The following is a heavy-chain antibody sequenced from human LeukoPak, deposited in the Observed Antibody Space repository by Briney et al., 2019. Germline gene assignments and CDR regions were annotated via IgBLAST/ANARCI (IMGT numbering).Heavy chain of an antibody. CDR3: AKAGGYDFWSGSPKYFFDY. CDR2: INPNSGGT. Sequence: ASVKVSCKASGYAFTDYYLHWVRQAPGQGLEWMGWINPNSGGTSYAQKFQGRVTMTRDTSISTAYMELSRLRSDDTAVYYCAKAGGYDFWSGSPKYFFDYWGQGTLVTVSS. V-gene: IGHV1-2*02. D-gene: IGHD3-3*01. J-gene: IGHJ4*02. CDR1: GYAFTDYY.